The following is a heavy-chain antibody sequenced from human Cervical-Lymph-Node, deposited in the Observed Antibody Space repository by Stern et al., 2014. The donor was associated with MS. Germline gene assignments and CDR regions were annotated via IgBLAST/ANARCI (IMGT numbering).Heavy chain of an antibody. V-gene: IGHV3-33*01. CDR1: GFSFSSYG. J-gene: IGHJ4*02. Sequence: VQLVESGGGVVQPGRSLRLSCAASGFSFSSYGMHWVRQAPGKGLEWVAVIWHDGSNKYYADSVKGRFTISRDNSKNTVYLQMNSLRAEDTAVYYCARWGWDSTHWGRLDYWGQGTLVTVSS. CDR2: IWHDGSNK. CDR3: ARWGWDSTHWGRLDY. D-gene: IGHD2-2*01.